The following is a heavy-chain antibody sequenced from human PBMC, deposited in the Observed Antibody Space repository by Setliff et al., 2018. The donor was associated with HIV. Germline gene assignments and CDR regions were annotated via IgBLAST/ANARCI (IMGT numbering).Heavy chain of an antibody. V-gene: IGHV1-46*01. J-gene: IGHJ6*03. Sequence: EASVKVSCKASGYTFTSYYMHWVRQAPGQGLEWMGIINPSGGSTSYAQKFQGRVTMTRDTSTSTVYMELSSLRSEDTAVYYCAGTAGWELPPRLYYYYYYMDVWGKGTTVTVSS. CDR1: GYTFTSYY. CDR2: INPSGGST. CDR3: AGTAGWELPPRLYYYYYYMDV. D-gene: IGHD1-26*01.